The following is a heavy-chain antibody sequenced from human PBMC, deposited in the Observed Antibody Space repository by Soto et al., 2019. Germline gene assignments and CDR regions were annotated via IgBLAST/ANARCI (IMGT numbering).Heavy chain of an antibody. D-gene: IGHD6-13*01. CDR1: GYSFTSYW. Sequence: PGESLKISCKGSGYSFTSYWISWVRQMPGKGLEWMGRIDPSDSYTNYSPSFQGHVTISADKSISTAYLQWSSLKASDTAMYYCARHLEAQIAAAGDFDYWGQGTLVTVSS. J-gene: IGHJ4*02. CDR2: IDPSDSYT. CDR3: ARHLEAQIAAAGDFDY. V-gene: IGHV5-10-1*01.